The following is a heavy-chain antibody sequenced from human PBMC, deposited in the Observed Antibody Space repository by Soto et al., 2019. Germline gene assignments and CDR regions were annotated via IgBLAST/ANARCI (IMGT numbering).Heavy chain of an antibody. CDR2: IYSGGST. CDR1: GFTVSSNY. J-gene: IGHJ4*02. V-gene: IGHV3-66*01. D-gene: IGHD6-19*01. Sequence: GGSLRLSCAASGFTVSSNYMSWVRQAPGKGLEWVSVIYSGGSTYYADSVKGRFTISRDNSKNTLYLQMNSLRAEDTAVYYCAYSWYGSGWKTIDYWGQGTLVTVSS. CDR3: AYSWYGSGWKTIDY.